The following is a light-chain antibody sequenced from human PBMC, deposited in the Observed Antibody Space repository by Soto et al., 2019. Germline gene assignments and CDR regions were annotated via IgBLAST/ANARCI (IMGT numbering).Light chain of an antibody. J-gene: IGLJ2*01. Sequence: QSALTQPASVSGSRGQSITISCTGTSSDVGGYDYVSWYQQHPGKAPKLMIYEISNRPSGVSDRFSGSKSGNTASLTISGLQAEDEADYYCTSSRRTTSLVFGGGTKLTVL. CDR3: TSSRRTTSLV. CDR1: SSDVGGYDY. CDR2: EIS. V-gene: IGLV2-14*01.